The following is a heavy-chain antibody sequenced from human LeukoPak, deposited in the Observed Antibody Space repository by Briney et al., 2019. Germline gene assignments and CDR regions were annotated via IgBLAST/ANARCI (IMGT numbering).Heavy chain of an antibody. D-gene: IGHD4-17*01. CDR1: GFTGSSYY. J-gene: IGHJ6*03. CDR3: ARSGDPRGYYYYYMDV. V-gene: IGHV3-53*01. CDR2: SYRSGSA. Sequence: GGSLRLSCAASGFTGSSYYMSWVRQAPGKGLEWVSGSYRSGSAYYAVSVKGRFTISRDNSKNTLYLKMDTLRAEDTAVYYCARSGDPRGYYYYYMDVWGKGTTVTVSS.